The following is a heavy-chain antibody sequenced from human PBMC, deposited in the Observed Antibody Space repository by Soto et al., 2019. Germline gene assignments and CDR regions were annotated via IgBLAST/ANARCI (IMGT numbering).Heavy chain of an antibody. CDR2: IIPIFGTA. CDR3: ASPTREWLPPARDYYYGMAV. Sequence: QVQLVQSGAEVKKPGSSVKVSCKASGGTFSSYAISWVRQAPGQGLEWMGGIIPIFGTANYAQKFQGRVTITADKSTSTASMELSSLRSEDTAVYYCASPTREWLPPARDYYYGMAVWGQGTTVTVSS. D-gene: IGHD3-3*01. CDR1: GGTFSSYA. J-gene: IGHJ6*02. V-gene: IGHV1-69*06.